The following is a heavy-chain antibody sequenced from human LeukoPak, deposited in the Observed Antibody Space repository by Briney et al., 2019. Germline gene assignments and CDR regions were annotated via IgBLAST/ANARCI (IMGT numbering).Heavy chain of an antibody. Sequence: ASVKVFCKASGYTFTSYDINWVRQATGHGLEWIGWLNPNSGNTGYAQKSQGRVTMTRNTSISTAYMELNSLRSEDTAVYYCARGVLAVAGTDYYGMDVWGQGTTVTVSS. CDR3: ARGVLAVAGTDYYGMDV. J-gene: IGHJ6*02. D-gene: IGHD6-19*01. CDR2: LNPNSGNT. V-gene: IGHV1-8*01. CDR1: GYTFTSYD.